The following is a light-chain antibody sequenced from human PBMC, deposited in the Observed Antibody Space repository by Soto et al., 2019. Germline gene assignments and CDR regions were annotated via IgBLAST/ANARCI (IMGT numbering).Light chain of an antibody. J-gene: IGKJ5*01. CDR1: RSISTY. Sequence: DIQMTQSPSSLSASVGDRVTITCRASRSISTYLNWFQQRPGKAPKVLIYDASSLQRGVPSRFSGSGSGTDFTLTISSLQPEDFATYYCQQSYSTPITFGQGTRLEIK. CDR2: DAS. CDR3: QQSYSTPIT. V-gene: IGKV1-39*01.